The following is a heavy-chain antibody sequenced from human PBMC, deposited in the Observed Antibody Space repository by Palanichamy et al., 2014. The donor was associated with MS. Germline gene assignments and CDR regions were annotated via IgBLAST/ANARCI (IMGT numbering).Heavy chain of an antibody. D-gene: IGHD1-26*01. CDR2: INSDGGST. CDR1: GFTFSSYW. CDR3: ARGGELLLRPLDY. V-gene: IGHV3-74*01. J-gene: IGHJ4*02. Sequence: EVQLVESGGGLVQPGGSLRLSCAASGFTFSSYWMHWARQAPGKGLLWVSRINSDGGSTSYAGSVKGRFTISRDNAKNTLYLQLNSLRAEDTAVYYCARGGELLLRPLDYWGQGTLVTVSS.